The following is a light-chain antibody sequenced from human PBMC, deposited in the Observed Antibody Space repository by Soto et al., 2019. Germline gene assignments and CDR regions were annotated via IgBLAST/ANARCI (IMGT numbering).Light chain of an antibody. CDR1: QRVSNNY. Sequence: EIVLTQSPGTLSLSPGERATLSSRASQRVSNNYLAWYQQKPGQATRLLIYGASNRANGIPDRLSGSGSGTDFTHTISRLEPEDFAVYYCQQYGSSGTFGQGTKVDIK. CDR2: GAS. V-gene: IGKV3-20*01. J-gene: IGKJ1*01. CDR3: QQYGSSGT.